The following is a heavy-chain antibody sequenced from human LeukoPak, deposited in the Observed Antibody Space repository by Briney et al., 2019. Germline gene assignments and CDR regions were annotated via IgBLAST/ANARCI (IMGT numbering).Heavy chain of an antibody. Sequence: PGGSLRLSCATSGFTFDDYGMAWVRQVPGKGLEWGSGINWHGGATCYADSVRGRFTISRDNSKNTVYLQMTSLTPEDTTVYYCAKGACSGGNCYRINWYFDLWGRGTLVTVSS. CDR3: AKGACSGGNCYRINWYFDL. V-gene: IGHV3-20*04. J-gene: IGHJ2*01. CDR1: GFTFDDYG. D-gene: IGHD2-15*01. CDR2: INWHGGAT.